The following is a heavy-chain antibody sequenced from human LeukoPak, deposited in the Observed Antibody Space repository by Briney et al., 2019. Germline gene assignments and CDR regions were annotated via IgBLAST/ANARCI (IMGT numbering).Heavy chain of an antibody. CDR1: GFTFSSYG. V-gene: IGHV3-30*02. J-gene: IGHJ4*02. D-gene: IGHD2-21*02. CDR2: IRYDGSNK. CDR3: ATGDCGGDCYSSYFDY. Sequence: GGSLRLSCAASGFTFSSYGMHWVRQAPGKGLEWEAFIRYDGSNKYYADSVKGRFTIFRDNSKSMLYLQMNSLRDEDTAVYYCATGDCGGDCYSSYFDYWGQGTLVTVSS.